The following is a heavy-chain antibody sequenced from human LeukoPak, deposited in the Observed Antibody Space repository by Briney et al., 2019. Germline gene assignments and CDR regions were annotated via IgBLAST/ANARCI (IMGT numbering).Heavy chain of an antibody. D-gene: IGHD6-13*01. Sequence: GGSLRLSCAASGFTFSSYSMNRVRQAPGKGLEWVSSISSSSSYIYYADSVKGRFTISRDNAKNSLYLQMNSLRAEDTAVYYCARAIIAAAGGTDYWGQGTLVTVSS. CDR2: ISSSSSYI. CDR3: ARAIIAAAGGTDY. J-gene: IGHJ4*02. V-gene: IGHV3-21*01. CDR1: GFTFSSYS.